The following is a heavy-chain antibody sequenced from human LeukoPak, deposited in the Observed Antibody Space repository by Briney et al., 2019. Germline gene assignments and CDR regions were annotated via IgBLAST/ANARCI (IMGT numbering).Heavy chain of an antibody. CDR1: GFTFSSYE. CDR2: ISSSGSTI. V-gene: IGHV3-48*03. CDR3: ARGSMRYCSSTSCYRVLDY. J-gene: IGHJ4*02. Sequence: GGSLRLSCASSGFTFSSYEMNWVRQAPGKGLEWVSYISSSGSTIYYADSVKGRFTISRDNAKNSLYLQMNSLRAEDTAVYYCARGSMRYCSSTSCYRVLDYWGQGTLVTVSS. D-gene: IGHD2-2*02.